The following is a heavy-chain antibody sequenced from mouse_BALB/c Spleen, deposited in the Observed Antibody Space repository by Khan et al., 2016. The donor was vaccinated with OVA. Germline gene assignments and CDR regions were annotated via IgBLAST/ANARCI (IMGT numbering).Heavy chain of an antibody. CDR1: GYTFTSNT. D-gene: IGHD4-1*01. Sequence: QVQLKESGAELARPGASVKMSCKASGYTFTSNTMHWVKQRPGQGLEWIGYINPRSSYTNYNQKFKDKATLTADKSSSTAYMQLSSLTSEDSADYYCARRKTGYAMDYWGQGTSVTVSS. V-gene: IGHV1-4*01. J-gene: IGHJ4*01. CDR3: ARRKTGYAMDY. CDR2: INPRSSYT.